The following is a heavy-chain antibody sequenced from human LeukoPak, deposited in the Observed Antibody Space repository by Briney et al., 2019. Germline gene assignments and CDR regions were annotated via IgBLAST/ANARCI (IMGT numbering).Heavy chain of an antibody. CDR3: ARASLRNLVFDY. V-gene: IGHV1-2*06. D-gene: IGHD1-14*01. CDR2: INPNSGGT. Sequence: VASVKVSCKASGYTFTGYYMHWVRQAPGQGLEWMGRINPNSGGTNYAQKFQGRVTMTRDTSISTAYMELSRLRSDDTAVYYCARASLRNLVFDYWGQGTLVTVSS. CDR1: GYTFTGYY. J-gene: IGHJ4*02.